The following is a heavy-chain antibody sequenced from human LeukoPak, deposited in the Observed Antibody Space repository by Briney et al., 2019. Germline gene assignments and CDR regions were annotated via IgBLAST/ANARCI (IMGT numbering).Heavy chain of an antibody. V-gene: IGHV3-30*02. CDR2: IRYDGSLE. Sequence: GGSLRLSRAASGFTFSSYGMHWVRQAPGKGLEWVTFIRYDGSLEFYADSVEGRFTISRDNSNNTLYLQMNSLRTEDTAVYYCAQGGLRLDYWGQGTLVTVSS. CDR1: GFTFSSYG. J-gene: IGHJ4*02. CDR3: AQGGLRLDY.